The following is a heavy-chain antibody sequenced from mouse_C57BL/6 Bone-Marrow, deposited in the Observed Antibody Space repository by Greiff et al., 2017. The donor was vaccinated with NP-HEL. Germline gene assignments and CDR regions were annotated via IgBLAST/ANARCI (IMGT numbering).Heavy chain of an antibody. D-gene: IGHD1-1*01. J-gene: IGHJ4*01. CDR3: ARSGWGSSYRGAMDY. Sequence: QVQLQQSGPELVKPGASVKISCKASGYAFSSSWMNWVKQRPGKGLEWIGRIYPGDGDTNYNGKFKGKATLTADKSSSTAYMQLSSLTSEDSAVYFCARSGWGSSYRGAMDYWGQGTSVTVSS. CDR2: IYPGDGDT. CDR1: GYAFSSSW. V-gene: IGHV1-82*01.